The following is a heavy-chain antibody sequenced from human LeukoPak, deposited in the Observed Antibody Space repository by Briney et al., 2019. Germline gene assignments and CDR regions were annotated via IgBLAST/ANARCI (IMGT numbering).Heavy chain of an antibody. CDR2: IYPGDSDT. CDR1: GYSFTSYW. Sequence: GESLKISCEGSGYSFTSYWIGWVRQMPGKGLEWMGIIYPGDSDTRSSPSFQGQVTISADKSISTAYLQWSSLKASDTAMYFCARRAFASGDYFDYWGQGTLVTVSS. D-gene: IGHD3-10*01. J-gene: IGHJ4*02. CDR3: ARRAFASGDYFDY. V-gene: IGHV5-51*01.